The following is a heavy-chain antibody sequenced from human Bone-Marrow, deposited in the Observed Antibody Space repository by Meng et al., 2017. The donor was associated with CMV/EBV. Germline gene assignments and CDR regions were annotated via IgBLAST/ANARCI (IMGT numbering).Heavy chain of an antibody. J-gene: IGHJ6*02. D-gene: IGHD5-12*01. CDR1: GFTFSDYY. V-gene: IGHV3-11*01. Sequence: GESLKISCAASGFTFSDYYMSWIRQAPGKGLEWVSYISSSGSTIYYADSVKGRFTISRDNAKNSLYLRMNSLRAEDTAVYYCARVRGYSGYDYGMDVWGQGNTVNVAS. CDR3: ARVRGYSGYDYGMDV. CDR2: ISSSGSTI.